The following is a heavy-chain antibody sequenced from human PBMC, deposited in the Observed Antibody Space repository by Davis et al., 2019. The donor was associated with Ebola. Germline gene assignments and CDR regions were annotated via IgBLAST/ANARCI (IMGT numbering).Heavy chain of an antibody. CDR3: ARDPPYDQGYDY. D-gene: IGHD3-22*01. CDR2: TYYRSKWFV. CDR1: GHSVPSHSAA. Sequence: SQTLSLTCAISGHSVPSHSAAWNWIRQSPSRGLEWLGRTYYRSKWFVDYAVSVKSRITINPDTSKNQFSLQLTSVTPEDTAVYYCARDPPYDQGYDYWGQGTLVTVSS. J-gene: IGHJ4*02. V-gene: IGHV6-1*01.